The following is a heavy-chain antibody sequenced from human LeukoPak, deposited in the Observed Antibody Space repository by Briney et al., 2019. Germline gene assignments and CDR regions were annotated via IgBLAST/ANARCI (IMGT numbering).Heavy chain of an antibody. D-gene: IGHD6-13*01. Sequence: ASVKVSCKASGYIFTSYGITWVRQAPGQGLEWMGWISVYNGNTKYAQKFQSRVTMTTDTSTSTAYMEVRSLRSDDTAVYYCARDSQQLTPGGWFDPWGQGTLVTVSS. V-gene: IGHV1-18*04. CDR1: GYIFTSYG. CDR2: ISVYNGNT. J-gene: IGHJ5*02. CDR3: ARDSQQLTPGGWFDP.